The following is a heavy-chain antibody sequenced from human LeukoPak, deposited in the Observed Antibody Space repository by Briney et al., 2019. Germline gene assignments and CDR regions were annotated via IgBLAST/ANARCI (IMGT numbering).Heavy chain of an antibody. J-gene: IGHJ4*02. Sequence: PGGSLRLSCAVSGFIFINYWMSWVRRAPGKGLEWVANIKQDGSEKYYVDSVKGRFTISRDNVKNTLYLQMNSLRVEDTAVYYFARGRVTSSRATFGYWGQGNLVTVSS. CDR3: ARGRVTSSRATFGY. D-gene: IGHD3-3*01. V-gene: IGHV3-7*01. CDR1: GFIFINYW. CDR2: IKQDGSEK.